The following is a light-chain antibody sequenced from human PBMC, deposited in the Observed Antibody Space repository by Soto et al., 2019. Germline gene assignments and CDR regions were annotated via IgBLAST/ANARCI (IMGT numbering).Light chain of an antibody. CDR2: AAS. CDR3: QQNDSFPRT. Sequence: DIQMTQSPSSLSASVGDRVTITCRASQSISSYLNWYQHKPGKAPKLLIYAASSLQTGVPSRFSGSRSGTDFDLTISSLQREDFATYYCQQNDSFPRTFGQGTKVEMK. J-gene: IGKJ1*01. CDR1: QSISSY. V-gene: IGKV1-39*01.